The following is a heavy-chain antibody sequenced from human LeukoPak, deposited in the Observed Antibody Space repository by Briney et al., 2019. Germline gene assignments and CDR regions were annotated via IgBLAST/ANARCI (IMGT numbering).Heavy chain of an antibody. CDR2: ISWNSGSI. Sequence: PGGSLRLSCAASGFTSDDYAMHWVRQAPGKGLEWVSGISWNSGSIGYADSVKGRYTISRDNAKNSLYLQMNSLRAEDTALYYCAKAGIAAAAFDYWGQGTLVTVSS. CDR3: AKAGIAAAAFDY. CDR1: GFTSDDYA. J-gene: IGHJ4*02. V-gene: IGHV3-9*02. D-gene: IGHD6-13*01.